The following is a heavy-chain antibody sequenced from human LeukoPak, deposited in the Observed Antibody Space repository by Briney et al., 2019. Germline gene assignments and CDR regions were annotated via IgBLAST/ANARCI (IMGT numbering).Heavy chain of an antibody. CDR2: ISSSGSTI. Sequence: GGSLRLSCAASGFTFSSYEMNWVRQAPGKGLEWVSYISSSGSTIYYADSVKGRFTISRDNAKNSLYLQMNSLRAEDTAVYYCARDLWGSYLRYWGQGTLVTVSS. D-gene: IGHD1-26*01. V-gene: IGHV3-48*03. CDR3: ARDLWGSYLRY. J-gene: IGHJ4*02. CDR1: GFTFSSYE.